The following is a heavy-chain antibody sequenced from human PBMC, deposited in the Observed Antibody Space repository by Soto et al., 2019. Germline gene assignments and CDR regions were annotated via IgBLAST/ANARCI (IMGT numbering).Heavy chain of an antibody. Sequence: LRLSCADSKFTFSRCDIHWVRQSPGRGLEWVALISSDGSNKYYADSVKGRFTISRDNSKNTLYLQMNSLRAEDTAVYYCAKLSDGVTTDYWGQGTLATVSS. J-gene: IGHJ4*02. D-gene: IGHD4-17*01. CDR3: AKLSDGVTTDY. CDR2: ISSDGSNK. CDR1: KFTFSRCD. V-gene: IGHV3-30*18.